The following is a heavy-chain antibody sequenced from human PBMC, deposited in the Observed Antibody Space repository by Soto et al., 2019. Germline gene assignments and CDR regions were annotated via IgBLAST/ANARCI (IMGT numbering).Heavy chain of an antibody. CDR2: IYYSGST. J-gene: IGHJ4*02. CDR1: GGSISSYY. V-gene: IGHV4-59*01. D-gene: IGHD1-26*01. CDR3: ARSPTFIVGAIYYFDY. Sequence: QVQLQESGPGRVKPSETLSLTCTVSGGSISSYYWSWIRQPPGKGLEWIGYIYYSGSTNYNPSLKSRVTIAVDTSKNQFSLKLNSVTAADTAVYYCARSPTFIVGAIYYFDYWGQGTLVTVSS.